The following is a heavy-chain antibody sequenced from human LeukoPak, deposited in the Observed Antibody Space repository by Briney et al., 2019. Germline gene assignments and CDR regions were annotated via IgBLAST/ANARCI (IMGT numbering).Heavy chain of an antibody. Sequence: ASVKVSCKASGGTFSSYAISWVRQAPGQGLEWMGGIIPIFGTANYAQKFQGRVTITTDESTSTAYMELSSLRSEDTAVYYCARSIFGVVNQYYFDYWGQGTLVTVSS. CDR1: GGTFSSYA. V-gene: IGHV1-69*05. CDR3: ARSIFGVVNQYYFDY. J-gene: IGHJ4*02. D-gene: IGHD3-3*01. CDR2: IIPIFGTA.